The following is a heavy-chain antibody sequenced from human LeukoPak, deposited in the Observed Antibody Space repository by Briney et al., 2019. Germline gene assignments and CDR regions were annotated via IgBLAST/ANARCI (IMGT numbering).Heavy chain of an antibody. J-gene: IGHJ4*02. CDR3: ATRHEYSYPY. Sequence: PGGSLRLSCAASGFTFSSYAMHWVRQAPGKGLEYVTAIGGNGDTSYYADSVKGRFTISRDNSKNTVYLQLGSLRTEDMAVYYCATRHEYSYPYWGQGTLVTVSS. D-gene: IGHD5-18*01. V-gene: IGHV3-64*02. CDR1: GFTFSSYA. CDR2: IGGNGDTS.